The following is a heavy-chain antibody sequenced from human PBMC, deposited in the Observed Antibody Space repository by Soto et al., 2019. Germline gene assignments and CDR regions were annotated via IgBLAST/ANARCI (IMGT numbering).Heavy chain of an antibody. CDR3: ARHRYRLSFDY. Sequence: PGESLKISCEVSGYSFPTYWIGWVRQMPGKGLEWMGIIYPGDSDTRYSPSFQGQVTISADKSINTAYLQWNSLKASDTAMYYCARHRYRLSFDYWGQGTLVTV. D-gene: IGHD6-25*01. CDR2: IYPGDSDT. V-gene: IGHV5-51*01. CDR1: GYSFPTYW. J-gene: IGHJ4*02.